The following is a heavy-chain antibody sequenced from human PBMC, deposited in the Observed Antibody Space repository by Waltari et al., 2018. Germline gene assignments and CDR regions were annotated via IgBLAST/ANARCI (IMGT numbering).Heavy chain of an antibody. Sequence: QLQLQESGPGLVKPSETLSLTCTVSGGSISSSSYYWGWIRQPPGKGLEWIGSIYYSGSTYYNPSLKSRVTISVDTSKNQFSLKLSSVTAADTAVYYCARIDCTGGVCYNGSDYWGQGTLVTVSS. CDR1: GGSISSSSYY. J-gene: IGHJ4*02. CDR3: ARIDCTGGVCYNGSDY. CDR2: IYYSGST. V-gene: IGHV4-39*07. D-gene: IGHD2-8*02.